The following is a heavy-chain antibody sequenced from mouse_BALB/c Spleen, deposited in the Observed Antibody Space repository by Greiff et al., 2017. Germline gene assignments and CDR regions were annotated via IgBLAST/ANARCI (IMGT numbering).Heavy chain of an antibody. D-gene: IGHD2-4*01. J-gene: IGHJ4*01. CDR2: ISYSGST. CDR3: ARDDYDGPHYAMDY. CDR1: GDSITSGY. Sequence: EVQLQESGPSLVKPSQTLSLTCSVTGDSITSGYWNWIRKFPGNKLEYMGYISYSGSTYYNPSLKSRISITRDTSKNQYYLQLNSVTTEDTATYYCARDDYDGPHYAMDYWGQGTSVTVSS. V-gene: IGHV3-8*02.